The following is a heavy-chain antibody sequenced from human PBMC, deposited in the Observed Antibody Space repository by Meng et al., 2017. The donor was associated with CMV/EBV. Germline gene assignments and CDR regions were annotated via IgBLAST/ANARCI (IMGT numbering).Heavy chain of an antibody. Sequence: AAGLTFSGYAMSWVRQAPGKGLEWVSAISGSSGSTYYADSMTGRFTISRDNSKNTLYLQMNSLRAEDTAVYYCAKGARYCSSTSCYSWCDPWGQGTLVTV. J-gene: IGHJ5*02. CDR2: ISGSSGST. CDR3: AKGARYCSSTSCYSWCDP. CDR1: GLTFSGYA. V-gene: IGHV3-23*01. D-gene: IGHD2-2*01.